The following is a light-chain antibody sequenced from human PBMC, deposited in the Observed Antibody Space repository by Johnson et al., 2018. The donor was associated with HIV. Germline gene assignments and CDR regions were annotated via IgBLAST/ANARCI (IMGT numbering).Light chain of an antibody. V-gene: IGLV1-51*02. Sequence: QSVLTQPPSVSAAPGQRVTISCSGSSSNIGKNYVSWYQQLPGTAPKLLIYENNKRPSGIPDRFSGSKSGASATLGITGLQTGDEADYYCGTWDSSLSAGVFGTGTTVTVL. J-gene: IGLJ1*01. CDR1: SSNIGKNY. CDR2: ENN. CDR3: GTWDSSLSAGV.